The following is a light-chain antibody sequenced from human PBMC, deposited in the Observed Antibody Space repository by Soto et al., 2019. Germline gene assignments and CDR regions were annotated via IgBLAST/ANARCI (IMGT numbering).Light chain of an antibody. V-gene: IGLV1-44*01. CDR1: SSNIGSNS. J-gene: IGLJ2*01. CDR3: AAWDDSLNGEVV. Sequence: QSVLTQPPSASGTPGQRVTISCSGSSSNIGSNSVNWYQQLPGTAPKLLIYSTNQRPSGVPDRFSGSKSDTSASLAISGLQSVDEADYYCAAWDDSLNGEVVFGGGTKVTVL. CDR2: STN.